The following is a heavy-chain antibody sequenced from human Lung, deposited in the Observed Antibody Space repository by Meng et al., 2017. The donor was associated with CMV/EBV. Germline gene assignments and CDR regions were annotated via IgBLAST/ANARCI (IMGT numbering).Heavy chain of an antibody. J-gene: IGHJ5*02. CDR1: GYTFPRHW. D-gene: IGHD2/OR15-2a*01. Sequence: ASVKVSCKASGYTFPRHWMHWVRQAPGQGPEWMAVINPSSDNTLYAQRFQGRLTLTRDTSTNTVYMDLGSLTSEDSAVYFCARDNSDSTSSWSFVHWGQGXLVTVSS. CDR3: ARDNSDSTSSWSFVH. V-gene: IGHV1-46*01. CDR2: INPSSDNT.